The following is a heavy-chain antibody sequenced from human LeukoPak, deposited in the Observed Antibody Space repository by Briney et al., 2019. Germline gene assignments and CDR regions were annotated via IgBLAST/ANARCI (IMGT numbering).Heavy chain of an antibody. CDR2: ISGSGGST. CDR3: ARDSSRGDLPLDY. V-gene: IGHV3-23*01. D-gene: IGHD1-14*01. Sequence: GGSLRLSCAASGFTFSSYAMSWVRQAPGKGLEWVSAISGSGGSTYYADSVKGRFTISRDNSKNTLYLQMNSLRAEDTAVYYCARDSSRGDLPLDYWGQGTLVTVSS. J-gene: IGHJ4*02. CDR1: GFTFSSYA.